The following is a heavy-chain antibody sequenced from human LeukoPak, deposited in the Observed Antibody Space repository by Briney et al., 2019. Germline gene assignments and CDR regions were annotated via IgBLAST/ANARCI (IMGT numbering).Heavy chain of an antibody. CDR2: LNPNSGNT. V-gene: IGHV1-8*01. Sequence: ASVKVSCKASGYTFTSYDINWVRQATGQGLEWMGWLNPNSGNTGYAQKFQGRVTMTRNTSISTAYMELSSLRSEGTAVYYCARGRWVTMAAYYFDYWGQGTLVTVSS. D-gene: IGHD3-10*01. CDR3: ARGRWVTMAAYYFDY. CDR1: GYTFTSYD. J-gene: IGHJ4*02.